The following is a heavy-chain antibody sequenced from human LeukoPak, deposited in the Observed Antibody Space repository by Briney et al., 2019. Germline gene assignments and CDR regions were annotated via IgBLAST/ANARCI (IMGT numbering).Heavy chain of an antibody. D-gene: IGHD6-19*01. CDR1: GDSASSNSAG. V-gene: IGHV6-1*01. J-gene: IGHJ4*02. CDR3: AREVAVAGPFDY. CDR2: TYYVSNWYT. Sequence: SQTLSLTCAISGDSASSNSAGWNWIRQSPSRGLEWLGRTYYVSNWYTDYALSVKSRIVIDPDTSKNQFSLQLSSVTPEDTAVYYCAREVAVAGPFDYWGQGILVTVSS.